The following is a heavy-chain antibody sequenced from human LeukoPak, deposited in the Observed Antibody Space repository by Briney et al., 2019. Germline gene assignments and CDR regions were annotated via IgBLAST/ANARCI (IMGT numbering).Heavy chain of an antibody. V-gene: IGHV1-8*01. CDR1: GYTFTSYD. Sequence: GASVKVSCKASGYTFTSYDINWVRQATGQGLEWMGWMNPNSGNTGYAQKLQGRVTMTTDTSTSTAYMELRSLRSDDTAVYYCASRSYSGYYDYWGQGTLVTVSS. D-gene: IGHD1-26*01. J-gene: IGHJ4*02. CDR3: ASRSYSGYYDY. CDR2: MNPNSGNT.